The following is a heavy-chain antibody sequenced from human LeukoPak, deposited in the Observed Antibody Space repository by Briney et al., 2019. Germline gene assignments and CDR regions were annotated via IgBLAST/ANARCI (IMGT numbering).Heavy chain of an antibody. CDR2: IYYSGST. CDR1: GGSISSYY. J-gene: IGHJ4*02. D-gene: IGHD3-22*01. V-gene: IGHV4-59*01. CDR3: ARGQYYYDSSGIENYFDY. Sequence: SETLSLTCTVSGGSISSYYWSWTRQPPGKGLEWIGYIYYSGSTNYNPSLKSRVTISVDTSKNQFSLKLSSVTAADTAVYYCARGQYYYDSSGIENYFDYWGQGTLVTVSS.